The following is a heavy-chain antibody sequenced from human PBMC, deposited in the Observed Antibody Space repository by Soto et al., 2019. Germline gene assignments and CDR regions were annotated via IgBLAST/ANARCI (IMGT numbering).Heavy chain of an antibody. CDR1: GYTFTAYN. V-gene: IGHV1-3*01. Sequence: ASVKVSCKASGYTFTAYNIHWLLQAPGQGLEWMGWINAGNGNTRSSRKFQGRVIITRDTSATTAYLEVDSLRSEDTAIYYCVSVARSGGSVPRFDPWGQGTLVTVSS. CDR3: VSVARSGGSVPRFDP. D-gene: IGHD3-10*01. CDR2: INAGNGNT. J-gene: IGHJ5*02.